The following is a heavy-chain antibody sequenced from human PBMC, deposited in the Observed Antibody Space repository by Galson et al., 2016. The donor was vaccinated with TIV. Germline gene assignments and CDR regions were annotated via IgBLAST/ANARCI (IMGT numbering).Heavy chain of an antibody. V-gene: IGHV3-7*04. J-gene: IGHJ4*02. Sequence: SLRLSCAASGFTFSRYWMSWVRQAPGKGLEWVANIKQDGSVRYYVDSVKGRFTISRDNAKNSLYLQMNSLRAEDTAVYYCARKAVDSWCQGTLVTVSS. CDR2: IKQDGSVR. CDR3: ARKAVDS. CDR1: GFTFSRYW. D-gene: IGHD6-19*01.